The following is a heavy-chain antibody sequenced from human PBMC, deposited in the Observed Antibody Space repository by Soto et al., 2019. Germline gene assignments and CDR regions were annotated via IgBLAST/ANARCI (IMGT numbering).Heavy chain of an antibody. CDR3: ARYCGPAACYSGFDS. Sequence: GGSLILSCAASGFSFSSYAMTWVRQPPGKRLEWVSTVGNSGIDTYYTGSVKGRFTISRDNSENTLYLQMDRLRAEDTAVYYCARYCGPAACYSGFDSWGLGTLVTVSS. CDR1: GFSFSSYA. V-gene: IGHV3-23*01. CDR2: VGNSGIDT. J-gene: IGHJ4*02. D-gene: IGHD2-21*01.